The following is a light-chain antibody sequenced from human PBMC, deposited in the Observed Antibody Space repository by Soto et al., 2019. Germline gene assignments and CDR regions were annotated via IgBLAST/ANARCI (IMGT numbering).Light chain of an antibody. CDR1: SSNIGAPYD. CDR2: GGN. Sequence: SVLTQPPSVSGAPGQGGTISCTGSSSNIGAPYDVHWYQHLPGTAPKLLIYGGNNRPSGVPDRFSGSRSGTTASLTVSGLQAEDEADYYCSSYAGSTNSRVFGTGTKVTVL. CDR3: SSYAGSTNSRV. J-gene: IGLJ1*01. V-gene: IGLV1-40*01.